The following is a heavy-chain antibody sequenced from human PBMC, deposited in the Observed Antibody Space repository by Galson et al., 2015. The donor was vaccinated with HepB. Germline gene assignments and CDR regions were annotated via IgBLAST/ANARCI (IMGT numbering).Heavy chain of an antibody. CDR3: ARGWEPGGFDY. Sequence: SLRLSCAASTFIFSTYSMDWVRQAPGKGLEWVSHISSSSTTIYYADSVKGRFTISRDNAKNSLYLQMNSLRAEDTAVYYCARGWEPGGFDYWGQGTLVTVSS. CDR2: ISSSSTTI. J-gene: IGHJ4*02. CDR1: TFIFSTYS. V-gene: IGHV3-48*04. D-gene: IGHD1-26*01.